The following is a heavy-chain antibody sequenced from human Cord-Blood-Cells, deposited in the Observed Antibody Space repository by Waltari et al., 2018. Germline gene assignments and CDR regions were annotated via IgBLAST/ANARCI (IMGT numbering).Heavy chain of an antibody. D-gene: IGHD6-19*01. CDR2: IYYSGRT. V-gene: IGHV4-59*01. Sequence: QVQLQESGPGLVKPSETLSLTCTVSGGSISSYYWSWIRQPPGKGLEWIGYIYYSGRTNYNPSLKSRVTISVDTSKNQFSLKLSSVTAADTAVYYCAREPRIAVAGDAFDIWGQGTMVTVSS. CDR3: AREPRIAVAGDAFDI. J-gene: IGHJ3*02. CDR1: GGSISSYY.